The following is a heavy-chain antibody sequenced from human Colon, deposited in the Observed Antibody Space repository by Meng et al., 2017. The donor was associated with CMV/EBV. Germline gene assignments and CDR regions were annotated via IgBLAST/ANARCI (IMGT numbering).Heavy chain of an antibody. J-gene: IGHJ6*02. V-gene: IGHV5-51*01. Sequence: GGSLRLSCKGSGYSFTSYWIGWVRQMPGKGLEWMGIIYPGDSDTRSSPSFQGQVTISADKSISTAYLQWSSLKASDTAMYYCATTPLSEMATTGTTRYYGMDVWGQGTTVTVSS. CDR1: GYSFTSYW. CDR3: ATTPLSEMATTGTTRYYGMDV. D-gene: IGHD1-1*01. CDR2: IYPGDSDT.